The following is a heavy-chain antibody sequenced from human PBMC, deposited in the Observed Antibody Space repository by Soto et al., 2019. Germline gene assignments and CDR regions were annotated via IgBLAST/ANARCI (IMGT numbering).Heavy chain of an antibody. J-gene: IGHJ3*02. Sequence: SETLSLTCTVSGGSISSYYWSWIRQPPGKGLEWIGYIYYSGSTNYNPSLKSRVTISVDTSKNQFSLKLSSVTAADTAVYYCARRQYYDYVWGSYRDAFDIWGQGTMVTVSS. V-gene: IGHV4-59*08. CDR2: IYYSGST. CDR3: ARRQYYDYVWGSYRDAFDI. CDR1: GGSISSYY. D-gene: IGHD3-16*02.